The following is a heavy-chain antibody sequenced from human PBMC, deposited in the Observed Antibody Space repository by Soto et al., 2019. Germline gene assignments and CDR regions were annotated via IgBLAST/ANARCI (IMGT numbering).Heavy chain of an antibody. Sequence: ASVKVSCKASGYTFTSHHINWGRQATGQGLEWMGWMNPNSGNTGYAQKFQGRVTMTRNTSISTAYMELSSLRSEDTAVYYCARGWMGGFYFDYWGQGALVTVSS. J-gene: IGHJ4*02. D-gene: IGHD3-16*01. CDR3: ARGWMGGFYFDY. CDR1: GYTFTSHH. V-gene: IGHV1-8*01. CDR2: MNPNSGNT.